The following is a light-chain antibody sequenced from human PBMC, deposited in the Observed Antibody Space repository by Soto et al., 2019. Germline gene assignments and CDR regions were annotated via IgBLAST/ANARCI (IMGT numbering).Light chain of an antibody. CDR1: QSISSY. CDR2: AAS. CDR3: QQSYSTPPEYT. Sequence: DIQMTQSPSSLSASVGDRVTITCRASQSISSYLNWYQQKPGKAPKLLIYAASSLQSGVPSRFSGSGSGTDFTLSISSLQPEDFATYYCQQSYSTPPEYTCRQGTKLEIK. V-gene: IGKV1-39*01. J-gene: IGKJ2*01.